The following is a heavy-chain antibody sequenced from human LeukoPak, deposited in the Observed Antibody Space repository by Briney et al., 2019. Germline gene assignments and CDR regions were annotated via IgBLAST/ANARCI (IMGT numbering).Heavy chain of an antibody. CDR3: ARGSLYSPQDY. CDR2: IYYSGST. V-gene: IGHV4-59*12. D-gene: IGHD6-13*01. Sequence: SETLSLTCTVSGGSISSYYWSWIRQPPGKGLEWIGYIYYSGSTNYNPSLKSRVTMSVDTSKNQFSLKLSSVTAADTAVYYCARGSLYSPQDYWGQGTLVTVSS. J-gene: IGHJ4*02. CDR1: GGSISSYY.